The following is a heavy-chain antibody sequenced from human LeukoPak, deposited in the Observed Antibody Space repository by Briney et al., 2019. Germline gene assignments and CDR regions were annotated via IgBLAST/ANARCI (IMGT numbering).Heavy chain of an antibody. CDR3: ASGDNYSNYYFDY. J-gene: IGHJ4*02. Sequence: SETLSLTCTVSGGSLSSSFWSWIRQPPGKGLDWIGYIYYSGTTSYNPSLKSRVTISVDTSRNQFSLKLSSVTAADTAVYYCASGDNYSNYYFDYWGQGTLVTVSS. D-gene: IGHD4-11*01. CDR1: GGSLSSSF. V-gene: IGHV4-59*01. CDR2: IYYSGTT.